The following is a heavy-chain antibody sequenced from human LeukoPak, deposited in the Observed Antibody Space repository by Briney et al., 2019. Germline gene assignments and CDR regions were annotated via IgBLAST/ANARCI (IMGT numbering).Heavy chain of an antibody. CDR3: ARGYSYGYVDY. V-gene: IGHV4-39*07. J-gene: IGHJ4*02. CDR1: GGSISSSSYY. CDR2: IYYSGST. Sequence: SETLSLTCTVSGGSISSSSYYWGWIRQPPGKGLEWIGSIYYSGSTYYNPSLKSRVTISVDTSKNQFSLKLSSVTAADTAVYYCARGYSYGYVDYWGQGTLVTVSS. D-gene: IGHD5-18*01.